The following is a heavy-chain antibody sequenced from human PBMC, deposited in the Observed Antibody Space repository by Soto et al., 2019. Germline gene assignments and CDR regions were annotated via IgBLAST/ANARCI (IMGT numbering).Heavy chain of an antibody. Sequence: GGSLRLSCAASGFTFSSYAMSWVRQAPGKGLEWVSAISGSGGSTYYADSVKGRFTISRDNSKNTLYLQMNSLRAEDTAVYYCAKEGLDYYDSEIPYFDYWGQGTLVTVSS. D-gene: IGHD3-22*01. CDR3: AKEGLDYYDSEIPYFDY. V-gene: IGHV3-23*01. CDR2: ISGSGGST. J-gene: IGHJ4*02. CDR1: GFTFSSYA.